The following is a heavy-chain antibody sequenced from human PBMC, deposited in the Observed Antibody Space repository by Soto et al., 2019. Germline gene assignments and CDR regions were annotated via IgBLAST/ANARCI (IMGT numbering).Heavy chain of an antibody. D-gene: IGHD3-22*01. CDR1: GFTFSSYE. CDR3: APASRGLLPDDY. J-gene: IGHJ4*02. CDR2: ISSSGSTV. Sequence: GGSLRLSCAASGFTFSSYEMNWVRQAPGKGLEWVSYISSSGSTVYYADSVKGRFTISRDNAKNSLYLQMNSLRAEDTAVYYCAPASRGLLPDDYWGQGTLVTVSS. V-gene: IGHV3-48*03.